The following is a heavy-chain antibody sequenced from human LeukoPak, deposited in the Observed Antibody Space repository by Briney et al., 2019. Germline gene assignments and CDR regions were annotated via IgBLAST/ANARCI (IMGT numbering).Heavy chain of an antibody. V-gene: IGHV7-4-1*02. Sequence: ASVTVSCKASGYTSTSYAMNWVRQAPGQGLEWMGWINTNTGNPTYAQGFTGRFVFSLDTSVSTAYLQISSLKAEDTAVYYCARDWGRQQLVRGEADYWGQGTLVTVSS. J-gene: IGHJ4*02. CDR3: ARDWGRQQLVRGEADY. CDR1: GYTSTSYA. CDR2: INTNTGNP. D-gene: IGHD6-13*01.